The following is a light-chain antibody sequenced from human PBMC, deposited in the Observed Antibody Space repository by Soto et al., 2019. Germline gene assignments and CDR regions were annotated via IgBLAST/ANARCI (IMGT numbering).Light chain of an antibody. V-gene: IGKV1-39*01. Sequence: DIPMTQSPSPLSPSQGDSVTFTVRTGQIIGNYLNWYQKKPGKAPTLLIYAPSNLQSGVPSRFSGSGSGTDFTLTISSLQPEDFASYYCQQGFRSSITFGQGTRLEIK. J-gene: IGKJ5*01. CDR1: QIIGNY. CDR3: QQGFRSSIT. CDR2: APS.